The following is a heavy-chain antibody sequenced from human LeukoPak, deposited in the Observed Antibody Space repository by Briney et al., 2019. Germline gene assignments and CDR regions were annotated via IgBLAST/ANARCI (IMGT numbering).Heavy chain of an antibody. D-gene: IGHD6-13*01. CDR3: VREPAQHLAPLDWYFDL. J-gene: IGHJ2*01. CDR1: GFIFSDDN. Sequence: PGGSLRLSCAASGFIFSDDNMNWVRQAPGKGLEWVSYISSGSSTIYYADSVKGRFTISRDNAKNSLYLQMNSLTDEDTAVYYCVREPAQHLAPLDWYFDLWGRGTLVTVSS. CDR2: ISSGSSTI. V-gene: IGHV3-48*02.